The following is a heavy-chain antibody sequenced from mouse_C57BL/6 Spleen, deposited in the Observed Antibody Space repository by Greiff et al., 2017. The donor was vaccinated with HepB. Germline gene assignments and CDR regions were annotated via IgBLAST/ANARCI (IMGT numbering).Heavy chain of an antibody. CDR1: GFTFSSYG. CDR2: ISSGGSYT. CDR3: ARRSSYSAMDY. Sequence: EVKLMESGGDLVKPGGSLKLSCAASGFTFSSYGMSWVRQTPDKRLEWVATISSGGSYTYYPDSVKGRLTISRDNAKNTLYLQMSSLKSEDTAMYYCARRSSYSAMDYWGQGTSVTVSS. D-gene: IGHD1-1*01. J-gene: IGHJ4*01. V-gene: IGHV5-6*02.